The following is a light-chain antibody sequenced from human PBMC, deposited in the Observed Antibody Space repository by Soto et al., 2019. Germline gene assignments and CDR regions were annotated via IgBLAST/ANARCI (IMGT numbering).Light chain of an antibody. V-gene: IGKV1-39*01. CDR3: QQTYNAPYT. J-gene: IGKJ2*01. CDR1: QNIGTS. Sequence: DIQMTQSPSSLSVSVGDRVTITCRASQNIGTSLNWYQMKLGRAPTLLIYSASTLQSGAPSRFSGGGSGTDFTLPINSLQPEDFATYSCQQTYNAPYTFGQGTTLEIK. CDR2: SAS.